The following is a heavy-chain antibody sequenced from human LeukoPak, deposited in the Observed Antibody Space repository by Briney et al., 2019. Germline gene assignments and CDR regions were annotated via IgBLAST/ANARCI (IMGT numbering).Heavy chain of an antibody. D-gene: IGHD2-2*01. CDR3: ARSQGYQLPFDY. CDR1: GFTVSSNC. V-gene: IGHV3-53*01. CDR2: IYSGGST. Sequence: QPGGSLRLSCAASGFTVSSNCMSWVRQAPGKGLEWVSVIYSGGSTYYAVSVKGRFTISRDNSKNTLYLQMNSLRAEDTAVYYCARSQGYQLPFDYWGQGTLVTVSS. J-gene: IGHJ4*02.